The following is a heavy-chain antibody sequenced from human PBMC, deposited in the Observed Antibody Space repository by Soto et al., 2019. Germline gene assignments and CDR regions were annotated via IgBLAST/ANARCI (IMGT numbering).Heavy chain of an antibody. V-gene: IGHV4-39*01. Sequence: LSLTCTVPGGSFSGSSYYWGWIRQPPGKGLEWIGNIFYSGTTYYNPSLKSRVTISVDTSKNQFSLKLRSVTAADTAVYYCESSESYDQSDYWGQGTLVSVSS. CDR1: GGSFSGSSYY. CDR2: IFYSGTT. CDR3: ESSESYDQSDY. J-gene: IGHJ4*02. D-gene: IGHD3-10*01.